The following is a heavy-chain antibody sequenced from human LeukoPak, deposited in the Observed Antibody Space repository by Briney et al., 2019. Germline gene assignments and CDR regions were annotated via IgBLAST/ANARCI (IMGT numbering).Heavy chain of an antibody. CDR3: ARGGSPPEALGDTFDV. CDR2: VKSDGVST. CDR1: GFNFNTYW. V-gene: IGHV3-74*01. Sequence: GGSLRLSCAASGFNFNTYWMHWVRQTPGKGLMWVSRVKSDGVSTNYADSVKGRFTISRDKVMNTLHLQMNSLTAEDTAVYYCARGGSPPEALGDTFDVWGQGTLVTVSS. D-gene: IGHD1-26*01. J-gene: IGHJ3*01.